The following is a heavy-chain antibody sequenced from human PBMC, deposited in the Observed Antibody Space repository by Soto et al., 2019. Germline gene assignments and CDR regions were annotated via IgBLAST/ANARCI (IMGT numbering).Heavy chain of an antibody. D-gene: IGHD3-3*01. CDR2: IYYTGRT. V-gene: IGHV4-39*07. Sequence: SETLSLTCTVSGGSISGSNYYWGWIRQPPGKGLEWIGTIYYTGRTYYKPSLKSRVTISVDTSKNQFSLKLNSLRAEDTAVYYCTKDRYYDFWSGYPWGQGTLVTVSS. CDR1: GGSISGSNYY. J-gene: IGHJ5*02. CDR3: TKDRYYDFWSGYP.